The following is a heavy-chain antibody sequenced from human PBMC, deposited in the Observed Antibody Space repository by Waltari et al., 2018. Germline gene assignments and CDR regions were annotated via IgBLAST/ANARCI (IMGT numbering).Heavy chain of an antibody. Sequence: EVQLVESGGGLVQPGGSLRLSCAASGFTFSSYSMNWVRQAPGKGLEWVSYISSSSSTIYYADSVKGRFTSSRDNAKNSLYLQMNSLRAEDTAVYYCARDRVWYDSNYSGGDYWGQGTLVTVSS. CDR2: ISSSSSTI. V-gene: IGHV3-48*01. J-gene: IGHJ4*02. D-gene: IGHD3-22*01. CDR3: ARDRVWYDSNYSGGDY. CDR1: GFTFSSYS.